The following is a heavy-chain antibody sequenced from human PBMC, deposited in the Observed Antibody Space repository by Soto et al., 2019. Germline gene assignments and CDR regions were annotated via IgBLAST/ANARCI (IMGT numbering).Heavy chain of an antibody. D-gene: IGHD2-15*01. CDR3: AKDRLDCNAGSCPYCLDY. J-gene: IGHJ4*02. Sequence: EVQLLESGGGLVQPGGSLRLSCAASGFTFSSYAMSWVRQDPGKGLEWVSGFSGSGGRTYYADSVKGRFTISRDNSNNTLDLQMNSFRAEDTAVYYCAKDRLDCNAGSCPYCLDYWGRRTLVTVSS. CDR2: FSGSGGRT. V-gene: IGHV3-23*01. CDR1: GFTFSSYA.